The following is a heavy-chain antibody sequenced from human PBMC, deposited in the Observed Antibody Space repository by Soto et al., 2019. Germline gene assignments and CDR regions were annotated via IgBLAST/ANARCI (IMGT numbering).Heavy chain of an antibody. CDR1: GYTFTSYY. J-gene: IGHJ4*02. CDR2: INPSGGST. D-gene: IGHD3-22*01. CDR3: ALSSGYYNLTLGYFDY. Sequence: ASVKVSCKASGYTFTSYYMHWVRQAPGQGLEWMGIINPSGGSTSYAQKFQGRVTMTRDTSTSTVYMELSSLRSEDTAVYYCALSSGYYNLTLGYFDYWGQGTLVTVLL. V-gene: IGHV1-46*01.